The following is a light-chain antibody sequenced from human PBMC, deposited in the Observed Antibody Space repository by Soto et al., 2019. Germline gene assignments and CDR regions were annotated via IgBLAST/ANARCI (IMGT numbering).Light chain of an antibody. CDR2: GAS. V-gene: IGKV3-15*01. Sequence: EIVMTQSPATLTVSPGDRATLSCRASQTLYNNLAWYQQKLGQAPRLLIYGASARATDIPARFSGSGSGTEFTLTISGLQSEDFAIYYCQQSNDWPLTFGGGTKVEIK. J-gene: IGKJ4*01. CDR3: QQSNDWPLT. CDR1: QTLYNN.